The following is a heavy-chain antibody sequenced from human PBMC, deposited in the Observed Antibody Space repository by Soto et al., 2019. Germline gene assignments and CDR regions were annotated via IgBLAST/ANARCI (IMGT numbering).Heavy chain of an antibody. D-gene: IGHD3-9*01. V-gene: IGHV1-3*01. Sequence: ASVKVSCKASGYTSTSYAMHWVRQAPGQRLEWMGWINAGNGNTKYSQKFQGRVTITRDTSASTAYMELSSLRSEDTAVYYCAAADDILTGYKRDYYYYGMDVWGQGTTVTVSS. J-gene: IGHJ6*02. CDR1: GYTSTSYA. CDR3: AAADDILTGYKRDYYYYGMDV. CDR2: INAGNGNT.